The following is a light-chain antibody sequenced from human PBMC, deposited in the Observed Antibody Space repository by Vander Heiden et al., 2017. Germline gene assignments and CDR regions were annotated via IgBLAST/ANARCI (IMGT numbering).Light chain of an antibody. V-gene: IGLV10-54*04. J-gene: IGLJ3*02. CDR3: SEWDHGLSAVL. CDR1: SNNVGDQG. CDR2: RNN. Sequence: QAGLTQPPSVSKDLRQTATLTCTGNSNNVGDQGAAWLQQHQCHHTKRLFVRNNNRPSGISERFSAYRSGNTASLKINGLQPEDEADDYCSEWDHGLSAVLFGGGTKLTVL.